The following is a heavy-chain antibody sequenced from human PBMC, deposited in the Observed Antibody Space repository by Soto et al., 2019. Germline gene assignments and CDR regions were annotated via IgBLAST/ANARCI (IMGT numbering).Heavy chain of an antibody. J-gene: IGHJ5*02. Sequence: SDTLSLTCTVSGGSIRSYYWSWIRQPPGKGLEWIGDIYYSGTTNYNPSLKSRITMSVDTSKNQFSLKLSSVTAADTAVYYCARAVETGGNWFDPWGQGTLVTVSS. CDR3: ARAVETGGNWFDP. CDR2: IYYSGTT. D-gene: IGHD1-1*01. V-gene: IGHV4-59*01. CDR1: GGSIRSYY.